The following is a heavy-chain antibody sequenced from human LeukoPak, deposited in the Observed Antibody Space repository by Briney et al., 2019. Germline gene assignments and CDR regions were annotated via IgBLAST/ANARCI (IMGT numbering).Heavy chain of an antibody. J-gene: IGHJ4*02. Sequence: SQTLSLTCSISGDSVSSNSAAWNWLRQSPSRGLEWLGRTYYRSKWYNDYAVSVKSLITINPDTSKNQFSLQLNSVTPEDTAVYYCMCIVGATGPTDYFDYWGQGTLVTVSS. CDR3: MCIVGATGPTDYFDY. CDR2: TYYRSKWYN. V-gene: IGHV6-1*01. D-gene: IGHD1-26*01. CDR1: GDSVSSNSAA.